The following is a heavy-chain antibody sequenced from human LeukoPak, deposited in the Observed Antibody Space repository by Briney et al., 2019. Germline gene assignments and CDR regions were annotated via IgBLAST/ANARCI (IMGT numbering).Heavy chain of an antibody. V-gene: IGHV3-23*01. Sequence: PGGSLRLSCAASGFTFSSYGMSWVRQAPGKGLEWVSAISGSGGSTYYADSVKGRFTISRDNSKNTLYLQMNSLRAEDTAVYYCAKTERFGLRMPYFDYWGQGTLVTVSS. J-gene: IGHJ4*02. CDR1: GFTFSSYG. D-gene: IGHD3-10*01. CDR2: ISGSGGST. CDR3: AKTERFGLRMPYFDY.